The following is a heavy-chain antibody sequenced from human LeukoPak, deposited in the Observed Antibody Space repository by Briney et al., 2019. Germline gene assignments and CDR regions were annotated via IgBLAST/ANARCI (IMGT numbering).Heavy chain of an antibody. Sequence: ASVKVSCKASGYTFTGDYMHWVRQAPGQGLEWMGWINPNSGGTNYAQKFQGWVTMTRDTSISTAYMELSRLRSDDTAVYYCARDRPIAAAGLANYYYYGMDVWGKGTTVTVSS. V-gene: IGHV1-2*04. CDR3: ARDRPIAAAGLANYYYYGMDV. CDR1: GYTFTGDY. J-gene: IGHJ6*04. CDR2: INPNSGGT. D-gene: IGHD6-13*01.